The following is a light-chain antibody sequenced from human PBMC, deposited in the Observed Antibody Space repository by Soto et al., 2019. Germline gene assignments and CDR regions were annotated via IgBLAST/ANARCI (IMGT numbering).Light chain of an antibody. J-gene: IGLJ1*01. CDR1: SSDIGGYNF. V-gene: IGLV2-14*01. CDR2: DVG. CDR3: NSYRTVSTYV. Sequence: QSALTQPASVSGSPGQSITIACTGTSSDIGGYNFVSWYQQHPGKAPKLLIYDVGNRPSGVSNRFSGSKSGNTASLTISGVQADDEAHYYCNSYRTVSTYVFGTGTKLTVL.